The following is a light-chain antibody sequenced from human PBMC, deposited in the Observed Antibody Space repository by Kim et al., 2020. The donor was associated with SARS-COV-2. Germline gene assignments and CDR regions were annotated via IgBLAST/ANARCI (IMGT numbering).Light chain of an antibody. V-gene: IGKV3-15*01. Sequence: VSAGDRATLSCRASQSVTSNLAWYQQKPGQAPRLLIYGASTRATGVPARFSGSGSGTEFTLSISSLQSEDFAVYYSQQYNNWPLTFGGGTKVDIK. J-gene: IGKJ4*01. CDR3: QQYNNWPLT. CDR1: QSVTSN. CDR2: GAS.